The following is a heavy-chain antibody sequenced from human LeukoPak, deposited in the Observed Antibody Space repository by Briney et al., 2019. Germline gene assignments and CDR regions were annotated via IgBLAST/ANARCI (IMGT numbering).Heavy chain of an antibody. J-gene: IGHJ5*02. Sequence: ASVKVSCKAFGFIFTKYGISWVRQAPGQGLEWVGWISGYNGDTHYAQKLQGRVTMTTDTSTTTAYMELRSLRSDDTAFYYCARDPSNTSGWKTWFDTWGQGALVTVSS. CDR3: ARDPSNTSGWKTWFDT. V-gene: IGHV1-18*01. CDR1: GFIFTKYG. CDR2: ISGYNGDT. D-gene: IGHD6-19*01.